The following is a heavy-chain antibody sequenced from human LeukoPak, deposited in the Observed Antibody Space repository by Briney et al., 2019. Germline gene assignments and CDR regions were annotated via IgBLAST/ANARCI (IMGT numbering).Heavy chain of an antibody. CDR1: GFTFSTFT. Sequence: GGSLRLSCVVSGFTFSTFTMNWVRQAPGKGLEWVSCISSSSSYIYYADSVKGRFTISRDNSKNTLYLQMNSLRAEDTAVYYCAKLRVGQHSGSWYVNYMDVWGKGTTVTVSS. J-gene: IGHJ6*03. CDR2: ISSSSSYI. V-gene: IGHV3-21*01. CDR3: AKLRVGQHSGSWYVNYMDV. D-gene: IGHD6-13*01.